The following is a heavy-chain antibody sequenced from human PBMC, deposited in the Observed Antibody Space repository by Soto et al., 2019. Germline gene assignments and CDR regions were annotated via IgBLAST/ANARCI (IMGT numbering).Heavy chain of an antibody. V-gene: IGHV4-34*01. CDR1: GGSFSGYY. CDR3: SGGVCSNGLCYGYNGKWLAP. D-gene: IGHD2-8*01. Sequence: SETLSLTCAAYGGSFSGYYWSWIRQPPVKGLEWIAEINHRGSTNYNPARKSRLTTSLCTSKNHSSLKLSCMTAADKTAFYCSGGVCSNGLCYGYNGKWLAPWGQGSLVTVSS. CDR2: INHRGST. J-gene: IGHJ5*02.